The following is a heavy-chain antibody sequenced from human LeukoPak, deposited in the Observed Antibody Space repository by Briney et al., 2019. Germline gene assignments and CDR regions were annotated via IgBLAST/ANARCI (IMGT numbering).Heavy chain of an antibody. V-gene: IGHV3-30*07. Sequence: SVNCRFTISRDNSKNTLYLQMNSLRAEDTAVYYCARDRAAADLDYWGQGTLVTVSS. D-gene: IGHD6-13*01. J-gene: IGHJ4*02. CDR3: ARDRAAADLDY.